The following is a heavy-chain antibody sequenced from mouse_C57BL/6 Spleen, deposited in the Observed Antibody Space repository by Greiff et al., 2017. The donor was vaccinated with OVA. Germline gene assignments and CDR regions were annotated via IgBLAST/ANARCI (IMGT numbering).Heavy chain of an antibody. Sequence: EVQRVESGGGLVKPGGSLKLSCAASGFTFSDYGMHWVRQAPEKGLEWVAYISSGSSTIYYADTVKGRFTISRDNAKNTLFLQMTSLRSEDTAMYYCASDSSGDYYAMDYWGQGTSVTVSS. J-gene: IGHJ4*01. V-gene: IGHV5-17*01. CDR1: GFTFSDYG. D-gene: IGHD3-2*02. CDR2: ISSGSSTI. CDR3: ASDSSGDYYAMDY.